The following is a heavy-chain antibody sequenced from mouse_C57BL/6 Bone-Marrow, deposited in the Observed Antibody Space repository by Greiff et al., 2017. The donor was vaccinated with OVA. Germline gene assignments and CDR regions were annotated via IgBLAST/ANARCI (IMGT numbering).Heavy chain of an antibody. CDR3: VREGDYFDY. J-gene: IGHJ2*01. CDR1: GFSFNTYA. V-gene: IGHV10-1*01. CDR2: IRSKSNNYAT. Sequence: EVQVVESGGGLVQPKGSLKLSCAASGFSFNTYAMNWVRQAPGKGLEWVARIRSKSNNYATCDADSVKDRFTISRDDSESMLYLQMNNLKTEDTAMYYCVREGDYFDYWGQGTTLTVSS.